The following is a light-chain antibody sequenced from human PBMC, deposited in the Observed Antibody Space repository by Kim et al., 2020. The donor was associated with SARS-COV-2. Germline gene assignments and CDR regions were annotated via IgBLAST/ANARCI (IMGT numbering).Light chain of an antibody. CDR2: ATS. Sequence: WSPGERDTVSCRASQTVSSNFLAWYQQKPGQAPRLLIYATSRRATGIPDRFSASGSGTEFTLTINRLEPEDLAIYFCQQYGTSPPTFGQGTKLEI. CDR3: QQYGTSPPT. J-gene: IGKJ2*01. CDR1: QTVSSNF. V-gene: IGKV3-20*01.